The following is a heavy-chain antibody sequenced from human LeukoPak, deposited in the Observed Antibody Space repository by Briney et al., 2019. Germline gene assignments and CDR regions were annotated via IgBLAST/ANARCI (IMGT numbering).Heavy chain of an antibody. CDR2: ISGSGDST. D-gene: IGHD3-10*01. CDR1: GFIFSSYT. J-gene: IGHJ4*02. Sequence: GGSLRLSCAASGFIFSSYTLSWVRQAPGKGLEWVSVISGSGDSTYYADSVKGRFAISRDNSKNTLYLQVNSLRAEDTAVYYCAQSRGFGELLNWGQGTLVTVSS. V-gene: IGHV3-23*01. CDR3: AQSRGFGELLN.